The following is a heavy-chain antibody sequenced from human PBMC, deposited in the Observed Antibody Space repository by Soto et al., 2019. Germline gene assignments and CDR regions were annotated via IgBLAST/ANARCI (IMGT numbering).Heavy chain of an antibody. Sequence: ASVKVSCKASGGTFSSYAISWVRQAPGQGLEWMGGIIPIFGTANYAQKFQGRVTITADESTSTAYMELSSLRSEDTAVYYCARETWDIVVVPAATGLNAFDIWGQGTMVTVSS. J-gene: IGHJ3*02. CDR2: IIPIFGTA. CDR3: ARETWDIVVVPAATGLNAFDI. V-gene: IGHV1-69*13. CDR1: GGTFSSYA. D-gene: IGHD2-2*01.